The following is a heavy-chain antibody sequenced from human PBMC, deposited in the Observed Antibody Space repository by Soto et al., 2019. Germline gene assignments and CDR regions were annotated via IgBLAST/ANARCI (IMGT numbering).Heavy chain of an antibody. CDR3: ASKGPSMVRGYPFDY. CDR1: GLTFSGHW. D-gene: IGHD3-10*01. Sequence: GGSLRLSCAASGLTFSGHWMTWGRQTPGEGLQWVAAIKPDGSETFYVDSVKGRFTISRDNARNTLYLQMNSLRAEDTAVYYCASKGPSMVRGYPFDYWGQGTLVTVSS. CDR2: IKPDGSET. J-gene: IGHJ4*02. V-gene: IGHV3-7*03.